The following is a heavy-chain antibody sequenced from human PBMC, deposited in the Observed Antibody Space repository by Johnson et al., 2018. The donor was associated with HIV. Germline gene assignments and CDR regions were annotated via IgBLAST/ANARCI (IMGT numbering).Heavy chain of an antibody. D-gene: IGHD2/OR15-2a*01. CDR3: TRRGNYLADAFDI. Sequence: VQLVESGGGLVQPGGSLRLACVGSGFTFSLYGMSWVRQAPGKGLEWVSGLSGSGGSTDYADSVKGRYTISRDNSKNTLFLQMNSLRADDTAVYYCTRRGNYLADAFDIWGQGTMVTVSS. CDR2: LSGSGGST. CDR1: GFTFSLYG. J-gene: IGHJ3*02. V-gene: IGHV3-23*04.